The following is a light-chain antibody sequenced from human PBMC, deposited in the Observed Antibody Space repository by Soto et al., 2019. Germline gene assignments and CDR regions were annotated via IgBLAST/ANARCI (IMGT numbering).Light chain of an antibody. CDR2: KTS. V-gene: IGKV1-5*03. J-gene: IGKJ2*01. CDR1: QSINDW. Sequence: DIQMTQSPSTLSAFVGDRVIITCRASQSINDWLAWYQEKPGKAPNLLIYKTSSLQSGVPSRFSGSGSGTEFTLTISSLQPDDFATYYCQQYKSYPYTFGQGTQLEI. CDR3: QQYKSYPYT.